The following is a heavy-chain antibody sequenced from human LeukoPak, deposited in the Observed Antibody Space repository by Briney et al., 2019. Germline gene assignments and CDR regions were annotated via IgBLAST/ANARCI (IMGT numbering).Heavy chain of an antibody. CDR3: ARDPGYSYGIN. Sequence: PGDSLRLSCAASGFTFSSYWMSWVRQAPGKGLEWVANIKQDGSEKYYVDSVEGRFTISRDNAKNSLYLQMNSLRAEDTAVYYCARDPGYSYGINWGQGTLVTVSS. J-gene: IGHJ4*02. D-gene: IGHD5-18*01. V-gene: IGHV3-7*01. CDR1: GFTFSSYW. CDR2: IKQDGSEK.